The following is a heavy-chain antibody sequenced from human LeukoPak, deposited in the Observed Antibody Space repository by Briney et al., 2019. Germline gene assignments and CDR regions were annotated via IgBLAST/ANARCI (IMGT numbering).Heavy chain of an antibody. CDR1: GYTFTGYY. CDR3: ARDRTGIQLWPPLDY. Sequence: ASVKVSCKASGYTFTGYYIHWVRQAPGQGLEWMGWISAYNGNTNYAQKLQGRVTMTTDTSTSTAYMELRSLRSDDTAVYYCARDRTGIQLWPPLDYWGQGTLVTVSS. D-gene: IGHD5-18*01. V-gene: IGHV1-18*04. CDR2: ISAYNGNT. J-gene: IGHJ4*02.